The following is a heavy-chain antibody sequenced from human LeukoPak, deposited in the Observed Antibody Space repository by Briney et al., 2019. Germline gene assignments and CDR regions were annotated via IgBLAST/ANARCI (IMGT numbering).Heavy chain of an antibody. J-gene: IGHJ4*02. CDR1: GGSLTRYH. V-gene: IGHV4-59*08. CDR3: TTVLSSNRYNLCDY. CDR2: INYSGST. D-gene: IGHD6-13*01. Sequence: SETLSLTCTVSGGSLTRYHWGWIRQPPGKGLEWIGYINYSGSTNYSPSLESRVTISLDTSKNQFSLQLSSVTAADTAVYYCTTVLSSNRYNLCDYWGQGTLVTVSS.